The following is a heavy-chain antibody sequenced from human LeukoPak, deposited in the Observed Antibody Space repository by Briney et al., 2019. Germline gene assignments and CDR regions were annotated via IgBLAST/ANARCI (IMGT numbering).Heavy chain of an antibody. J-gene: IGHJ4*02. CDR2: INPNSGDT. CDR3: ARGYCSSGTCYDYLDF. CDR1: GYIFTGYY. V-gene: IGHV1-2*02. Sequence: ASVKVSGKASGYIFTGYYIEWVRQAPGQGLEWMGWINPNSGDTNYAQKFQGRVTMTSDTSIGTAYMELSRLRSDDTAVYYCARGYCSSGTCYDYLDFWGQGTLVTVSS. D-gene: IGHD2-2*01.